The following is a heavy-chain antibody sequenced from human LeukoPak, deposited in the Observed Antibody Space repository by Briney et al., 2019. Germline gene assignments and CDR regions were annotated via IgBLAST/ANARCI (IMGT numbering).Heavy chain of an antibody. Sequence: SETLSLTCTVSGDSIIGYYWTWIRQPPGKGLEWIGYIHYSGSSNYNPSLQSRVTISVDTSRGHFSLKLSSATAADTAVYYCAKGRKDFDTNLGPFDSWGQGILVTVSS. CDR2: IHYSGSS. D-gene: IGHD3-9*01. J-gene: IGHJ4*02. CDR3: AKGRKDFDTNLGPFDS. V-gene: IGHV4-59*01. CDR1: GDSIIGYY.